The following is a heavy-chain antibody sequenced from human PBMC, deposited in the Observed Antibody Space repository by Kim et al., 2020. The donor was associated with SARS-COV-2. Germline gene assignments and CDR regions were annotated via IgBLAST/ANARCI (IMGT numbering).Heavy chain of an antibody. J-gene: IGHJ4*02. CDR2: IKQDGSEK. CDR3: ARVLSYGFGENDY. D-gene: IGHD3-10*01. V-gene: IGHV3-7*03. CDR1: GFTFSSYW. Sequence: GGSLRLSCAASGFTFSSYWMSWVRQAPGKGLEWVANIKQDGSEKYYVDSVKGRFTISRDNAKNSLYLQMNSLRAEDTAVYYCARVLSYGFGENDYWGQGTLVTVSS.